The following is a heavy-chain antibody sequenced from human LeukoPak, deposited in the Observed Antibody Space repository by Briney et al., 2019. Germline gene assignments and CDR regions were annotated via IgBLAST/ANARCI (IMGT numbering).Heavy chain of an antibody. V-gene: IGHV7-4-1*02. CDR2: INTNTGNP. J-gene: IGHJ4*02. D-gene: IGHD2-2*01. Sequence: ASVKVSCKASGYTFTSYAMNWVRQAPGQGLEWMGWINTNTGNPTYAQGFTGRFVFSLDTSVSTAYLQISSLKAEDTAVYYCARVRRDIVVVPAAFYFDYWGQGTLVTVSS. CDR1: GYTFTSYA. CDR3: ARVRRDIVVVPAAFYFDY.